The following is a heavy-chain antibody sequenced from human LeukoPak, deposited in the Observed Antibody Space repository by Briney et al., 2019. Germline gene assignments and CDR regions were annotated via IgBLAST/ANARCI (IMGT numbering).Heavy chain of an antibody. CDR3: ARRAQQPGWFDP. Sequence: SETLSLTCTVSSGFISTSYWSWVRQPPGKGLEYIGSISHSGSTDYNPSLKSRLTISVDTSKNQFSLKLSSVTAADTAVYYCARRAQQPGWFDPWGQGTLVTVSS. CDR2: ISHSGST. D-gene: IGHD1-14*01. J-gene: IGHJ5*02. CDR1: SGFISTSY. V-gene: IGHV4-59*08.